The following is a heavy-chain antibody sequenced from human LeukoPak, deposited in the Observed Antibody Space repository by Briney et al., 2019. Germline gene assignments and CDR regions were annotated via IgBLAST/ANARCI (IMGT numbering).Heavy chain of an antibody. D-gene: IGHD1-1*01. V-gene: IGHV3-7*03. CDR1: GFTFSESW. CDR2: LNLDGSDK. J-gene: IGHJ4*02. CDR3: AKGKRYPDY. Sequence: GGSLRLSCVVSGFTFSESWMSWARQAPGKGLGWVASLNLDGSDKYYVDSVKGRFTISRDNAKNSLYLQMDSLRVEDTAVYYCAKGKRYPDYWGQGTLVTVSS.